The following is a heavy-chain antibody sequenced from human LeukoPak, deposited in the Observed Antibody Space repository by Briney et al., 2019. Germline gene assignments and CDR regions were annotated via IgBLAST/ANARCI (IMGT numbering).Heavy chain of an antibody. V-gene: IGHV5-51*01. CDR1: GYSFTNYW. J-gene: IGHJ3*02. CDR3: ARQSFDHSSSSFNGFDI. D-gene: IGHD6-6*01. Sequence: GESLKISCKGSGYSFTNYWIGWVRQMPGKGLEWMGIIYPGDSDTTYSPSFQGQVTISVDKSIRTAYLQLSSLKASDTAIYYCARQSFDHSSSSFNGFDIWGQGTMVTVSS. CDR2: IYPGDSDT.